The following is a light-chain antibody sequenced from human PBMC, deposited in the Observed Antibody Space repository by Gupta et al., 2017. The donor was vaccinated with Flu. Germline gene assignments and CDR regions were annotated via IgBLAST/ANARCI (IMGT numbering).Light chain of an antibody. CDR2: GAS. V-gene: IGKV3-15*01. Sequence: EIVMTQSPATLSVSPGERVTLPSSASQSVSSNLAWYQQKPGQSPRLLIYGASTRDTGIPARFSGSGSGTEFTLTISRLQSEDFAVYYCMQGKNWPPFTFGHGTRLDIK. CDR3: MQGKNWPPFT. CDR1: QSVSSN. J-gene: IGKJ3*01.